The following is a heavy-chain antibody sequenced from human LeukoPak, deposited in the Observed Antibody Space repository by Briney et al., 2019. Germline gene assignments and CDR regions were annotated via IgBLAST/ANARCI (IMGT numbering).Heavy chain of an antibody. J-gene: IGHJ4*02. CDR3: ARAYCSGNTCYGLDY. CDR1: GGSISSGGYY. CDR2: IYYSGST. Sequence: PSQTLSLTCTVSGGSISSGGYYWSWLRQPPGKGLEWIGYIYYSGSTNYNPSLKSRVTISVDTSKNQFSLRLSSVTAADTAVYYCARAYCSGNTCYGLDYWGQGTLVTVSS. V-gene: IGHV4-61*08. D-gene: IGHD2-15*01.